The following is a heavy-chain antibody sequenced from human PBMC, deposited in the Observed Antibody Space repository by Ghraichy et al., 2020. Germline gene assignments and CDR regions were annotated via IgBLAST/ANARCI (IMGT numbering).Heavy chain of an antibody. CDR3: ARVLSGVSALGH. Sequence: LSLTCVASGFTFSSYWIHWVRQAPGKGLVWVSRINSDGTSTAYPDSVNGRFTISRDNAKNTVYLQMNSLRAEDTAVYYCARVLSGVSALGHWGQGALVTVSS. D-gene: IGHD3-10*01. CDR2: INSDGTST. CDR1: GFTFSSYW. J-gene: IGHJ4*02. V-gene: IGHV3-74*01.